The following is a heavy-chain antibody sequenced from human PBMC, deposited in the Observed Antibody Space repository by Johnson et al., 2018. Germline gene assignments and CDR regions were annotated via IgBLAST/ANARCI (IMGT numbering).Heavy chain of an antibody. Sequence: QVQLVESGGGVVQPGRSLRLSCVASGYTFINYGMHWVRQAPGKGLEWVAATTSSDGSKKDYVDSVKGRFTISRDNSKNTVYLQMNSLRVEDTAVYYCAKWSGASPHYYMDVWCKGTTVTVSS. D-gene: IGHD3/OR15-3a*01. CDR3: AKWSGASPHYYMDV. J-gene: IGHJ6*03. V-gene: IGHV3-30*18. CDR2: TSSDGSKK. CDR1: GYTFINYG.